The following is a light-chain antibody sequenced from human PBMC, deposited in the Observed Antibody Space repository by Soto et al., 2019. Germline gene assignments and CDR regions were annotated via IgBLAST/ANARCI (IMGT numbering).Light chain of an antibody. CDR2: GAS. Sequence: EIVLTQSPATLSLSPRERATLSCRASQSVSSIYLAWYQQKPGQAPRLLIFGASTRATAVPARFSGSGSATEFTFTISSLQSEDFAVYYCQQYNHWPLTFGGGTKVDIK. CDR1: QSVSSIY. CDR3: QQYNHWPLT. V-gene: IGKV3-15*01. J-gene: IGKJ4*01.